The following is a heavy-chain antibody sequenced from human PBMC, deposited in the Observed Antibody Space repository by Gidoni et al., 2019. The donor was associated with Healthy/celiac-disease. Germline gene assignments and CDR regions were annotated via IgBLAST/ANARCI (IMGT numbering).Heavy chain of an antibody. CDR3: ARDASESYTEIWTGNYYYYYGMDV. V-gene: IGHV1-69*01. CDR2: IVPIFGTA. D-gene: IGHD2-2*02. Sequence: QVQLVQSGAEVKKPGSSVKVSCKASGGNLSSYAISRVRQAPGQGLAVMGGIVPIFGTANSAQKFQGRVTIPADESTSTAYMELSSLRSEDTAVYYCARDASESYTEIWTGNYYYYYGMDVWGQGTTVTVSS. CDR1: GGNLSSYA. J-gene: IGHJ6*02.